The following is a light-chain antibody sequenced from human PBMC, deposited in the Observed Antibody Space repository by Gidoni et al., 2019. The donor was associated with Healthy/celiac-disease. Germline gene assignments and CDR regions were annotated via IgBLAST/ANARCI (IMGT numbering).Light chain of an antibody. CDR1: QSGSISY. Sequence: VWTQPQGTLPLSPVERATLSCRASQSGSISYLAWYQQKPGQAPRLLIYGASSRATGVPDRFSGSGSGTDFTLTISRLEPEDFAVYYFQQYSSSPGTFGQGTKLEIK. CDR2: GAS. CDR3: QQYSSSPGT. J-gene: IGKJ2*01. V-gene: IGKV3-20*01.